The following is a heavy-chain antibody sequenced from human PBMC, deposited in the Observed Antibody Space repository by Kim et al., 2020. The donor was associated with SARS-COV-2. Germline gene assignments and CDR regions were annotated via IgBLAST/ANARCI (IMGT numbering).Heavy chain of an antibody. V-gene: IGHV1-24*01. D-gene: IGHD1-26*01. J-gene: IGHJ4*02. CDR3: ATKGIVGATFFDY. Sequence: QHVQGRVTMTEDTTTDQADMELGSLRSEDTAVYYCATKGIVGATFFDYWGQGTLVTVSS.